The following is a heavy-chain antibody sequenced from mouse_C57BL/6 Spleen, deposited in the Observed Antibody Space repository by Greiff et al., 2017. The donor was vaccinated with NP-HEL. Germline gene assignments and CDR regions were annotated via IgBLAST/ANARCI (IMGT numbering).Heavy chain of an antibody. D-gene: IGHD2-4*01. J-gene: IGHJ1*03. CDR1: GYSITSGYY. CDR3: ARRKGLRDWYFDV. CDR2: ISYDGSN. V-gene: IGHV3-6*01. Sequence: EVQLQQSGPGLVKPSQSLSLTCSVTGYSITSGYYWNWIRQFPGNKLEWMGYISYDGSNNYNPSLKNRISITRDTSKNQFFLKLNSVTTEDTATYYCARRKGLRDWYFDVWGTGTTVTVSS.